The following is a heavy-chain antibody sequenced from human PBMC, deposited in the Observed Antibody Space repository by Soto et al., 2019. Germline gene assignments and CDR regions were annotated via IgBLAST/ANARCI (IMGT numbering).Heavy chain of an antibody. CDR1: GFTFDDYA. Sequence: EVQLVESGGGLVQPARSLRLSCAASGFTFDDYAMHWVRQAPGKGLEWVSGISWNSGSIGYADSVKGRFTISRDNAKNSLYLQMNSLRAEDTALYYCAKDIGIAAAGTTFDYWGQGTLATVSS. V-gene: IGHV3-9*01. CDR2: ISWNSGSI. CDR3: AKDIGIAAAGTTFDY. J-gene: IGHJ4*02. D-gene: IGHD6-13*01.